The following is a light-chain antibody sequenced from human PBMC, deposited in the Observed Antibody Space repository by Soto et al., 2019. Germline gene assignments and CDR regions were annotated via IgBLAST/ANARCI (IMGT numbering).Light chain of an antibody. V-gene: IGLV2-14*01. CDR3: SSYTSDTYYV. CDR2: AVS. CDR1: SSDVGLYDY. Sequence: QSGLPHPASVSGSPGHSITISCTGTSSDVGLYDYGSWYQRHPVKAPQLMIYAVSNRPSGVANRLAASKSGNTAALVISGVQAEEEADYYCSSYTSDTYYVFGSGTKVTVL. J-gene: IGLJ1*01.